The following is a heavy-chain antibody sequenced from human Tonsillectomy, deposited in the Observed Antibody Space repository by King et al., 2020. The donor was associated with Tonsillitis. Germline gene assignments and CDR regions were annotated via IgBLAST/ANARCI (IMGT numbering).Heavy chain of an antibody. J-gene: IGHJ6*03. Sequence: VQLQQWGAGLLKPSETLSLTCAVYGGSFSGYYWSWIRQPPGKGLEWIGDINHSGSTNYNQSLKSRVTISVATSKNQFSLKLSSVTAADTAVYYCARGGYPKVRTFMSYYMDVWGKGTTVTVSS. V-gene: IGHV4-34*01. CDR3: ARGGYPKVRTFMSYYMDV. CDR1: GGSFSGYY. D-gene: IGHD3-10*01. CDR2: INHSGST.